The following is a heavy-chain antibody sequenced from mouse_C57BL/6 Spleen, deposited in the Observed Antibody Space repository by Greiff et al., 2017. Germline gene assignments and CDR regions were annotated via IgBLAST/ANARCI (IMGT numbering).Heavy chain of an antibody. CDR3: ASGVITTVADY. CDR2: IHPNSGST. V-gene: IGHV1-64*01. CDR1: GYTFTSYW. D-gene: IGHD1-1*01. Sequence: VQLQQPGAELVKPGASVKLPCKASGYTFTSYWMHWVKQRPGQGLEWIGMIHPNSGSTNYNEKFKSKATLTVDKSSSTAYMQLSSLTSEDSAVYYCASGVITTVADYWGQGTTLTVSS. J-gene: IGHJ2*01.